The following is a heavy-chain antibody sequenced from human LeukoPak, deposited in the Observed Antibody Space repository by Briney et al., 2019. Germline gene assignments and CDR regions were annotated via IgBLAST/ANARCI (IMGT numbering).Heavy chain of an antibody. CDR1: GFTFSSYG. CDR3: VKVAPSDYYDTTGYWGDH. D-gene: IGHD3-22*01. Sequence: GGSLRLSCAASGFTFSSYGMAWVRQAPGKGLEWVSGMNGNGGRIYYADSVKGRFTISRDNSKNTLYLQMNSLRAEDTAAYYCVKVAPSDYYDTTGYWGDHWGQGTLVTVSS. V-gene: IGHV3-23*01. J-gene: IGHJ4*02. CDR2: MNGNGGRI.